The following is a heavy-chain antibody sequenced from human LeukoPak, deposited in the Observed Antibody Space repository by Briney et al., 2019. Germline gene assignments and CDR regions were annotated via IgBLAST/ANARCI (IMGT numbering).Heavy chain of an antibody. Sequence: GGSLRLSCAASGFTFNNYAMSWVRQAPGKGLEWVSAISGGGDATKYADSVKGRFTISRDNSKNTLSLQMNSLRAEDTAVYYCAKDRKGGGLDYWGQGTLVTVSS. CDR2: ISGGGDAT. V-gene: IGHV3-23*01. D-gene: IGHD3-16*01. J-gene: IGHJ4*02. CDR1: GFTFNNYA. CDR3: AKDRKGGGLDY.